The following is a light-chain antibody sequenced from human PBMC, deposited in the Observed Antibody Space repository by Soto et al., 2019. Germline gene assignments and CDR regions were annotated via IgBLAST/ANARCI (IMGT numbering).Light chain of an antibody. CDR3: QQYGSSPPRVYT. V-gene: IGKV3-20*01. CDR2: GAS. J-gene: IGKJ2*01. Sequence: EIVLTQSPGTLSLSPGERATLSCRASQSVSSSYLAWYQQKPGQAPRLLIYGASSRATGIPDRFSGSGSGTDFTLTISRLETEDFAVYYCQQYGSSPPRVYTFGQGTKLEIK. CDR1: QSVSSSY.